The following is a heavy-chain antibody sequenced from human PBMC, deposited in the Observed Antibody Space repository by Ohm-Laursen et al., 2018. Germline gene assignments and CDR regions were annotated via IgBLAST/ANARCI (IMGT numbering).Heavy chain of an antibody. CDR2: INGDGTTP. D-gene: IGHD2-8*01. CDR3: ARDGTKVYGMDV. CDR1: GFTFRTYW. J-gene: IGHJ6*02. Sequence: SLRLSCAASGFTFRTYWMHWVRQAPGKGLVWVSGINGDGTTPSNADSMKGRFTISRDNAKNTLYLQMNSLRADDTAVYYCARDGTKVYGMDVWGQGTSVTVSS. V-gene: IGHV3-74*01.